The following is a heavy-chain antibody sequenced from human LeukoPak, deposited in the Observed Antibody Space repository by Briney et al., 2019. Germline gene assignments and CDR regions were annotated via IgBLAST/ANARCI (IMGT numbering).Heavy chain of an antibody. D-gene: IGHD3-10*01. J-gene: IGHJ4*02. CDR1: GGSISSSSYY. CDR2: IYYSGST. CDR3: ARARGYYYGSGSPP. V-gene: IGHV4-39*01. Sequence: SETLSLTCTVSGGSISSSSYYWGWIRQPPGKGLEWIGSIYYSGSTYYNPSLKSRVTISVDTSKNQFSLKLSSVTAADTAVYYCARARGYYYGSGSPPWGQGTLVTVSS.